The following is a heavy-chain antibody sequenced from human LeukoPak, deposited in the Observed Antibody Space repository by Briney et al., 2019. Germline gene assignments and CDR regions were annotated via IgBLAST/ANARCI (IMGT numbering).Heavy chain of an antibody. CDR1: GGTFTTYT. CDR2: IIPHIGAV. Sequence: SVKVSCKASGGTFTTYTFDWVRQAPGQGPEWVGRIIPHIGAVNFAQKFQGGRTLTPDTPTRTVYMDLSGLRSEDSAVYYCARESRNDGGNSVVLDYWGQGTLVTVSS. CDR3: ARESRNDGGNSVVLDY. D-gene: IGHD4-23*01. J-gene: IGHJ4*02. V-gene: IGHV1-69*08.